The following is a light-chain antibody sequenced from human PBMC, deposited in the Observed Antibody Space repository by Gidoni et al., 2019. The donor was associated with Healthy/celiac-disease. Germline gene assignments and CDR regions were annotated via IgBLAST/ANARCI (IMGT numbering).Light chain of an antibody. CDR3: QQYGRSPFT. CDR1: QSVSSSY. J-gene: IGKJ3*01. Sequence: DIVLTQSPGTLSLSPGERATLSCRASQSVSSSYLAWYQQKPGQAPRLLIYGASSRATGIPDRFSGSGSGTDFTLTISRLEPEDFAVYYCQQYGRSPFTFXPXTKVDIK. V-gene: IGKV3-20*01. CDR2: GAS.